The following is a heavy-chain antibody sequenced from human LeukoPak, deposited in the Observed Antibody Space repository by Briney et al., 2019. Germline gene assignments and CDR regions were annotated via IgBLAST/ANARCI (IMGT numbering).Heavy chain of an antibody. J-gene: IGHJ4*02. V-gene: IGHV3-48*03. D-gene: IGHD3-22*01. CDR3: ARDRPTMRFDY. CDR1: GFTFSNYD. CDR2: ISSSGSTV. Sequence: GGSLRLSCAASGFTFSNYDMNGVRQAPGKGLEWVSYISSSGSTVYYADSVKGRFTISRDNARDSLYLQMSSLRAEDTAVYYCARDRPTMRFDYWGQGTLVTVSS.